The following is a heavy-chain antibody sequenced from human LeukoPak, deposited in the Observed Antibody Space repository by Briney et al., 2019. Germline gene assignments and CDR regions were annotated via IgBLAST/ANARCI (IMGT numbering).Heavy chain of an antibody. CDR1: GGTFISYA. CDR2: IIPIFGTA. J-gene: IGHJ4*02. CDR3: ARAKEGQPQSLGY. V-gene: IGHV1-69*05. D-gene: IGHD1-14*01. Sequence: SVKVSCKASGGTFISYAISWVRQAPGQGLEWMGGIIPIFGTANYAQKFQGGATITTDESTSTAYMELSSLRSEDTAVYYCARAKEGQPQSLGYWGQGTLVTVSS.